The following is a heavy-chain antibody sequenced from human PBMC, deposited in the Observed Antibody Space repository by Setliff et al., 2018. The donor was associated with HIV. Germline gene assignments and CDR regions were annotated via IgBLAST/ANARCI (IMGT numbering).Heavy chain of an antibody. V-gene: IGHV1-18*01. CDR2: VSGDNQNT. CDR3: ARDLYDIGWPNWFDT. J-gene: IGHJ5*02. CDR1: GYMVTNYG. Sequence: ASVKVACKASGYMVTNYGISWVRQVSGHGLEWMGRVSGDNQNTNYARRFQGRVTLTMDTSTNTASLDLRSLRSDDTATYYCARDLYDIGWPNWFDTWGQGTRVTVSS. D-gene: IGHD6-19*01.